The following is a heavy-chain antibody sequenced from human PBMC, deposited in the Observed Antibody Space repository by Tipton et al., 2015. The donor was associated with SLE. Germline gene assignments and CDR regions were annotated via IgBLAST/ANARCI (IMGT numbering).Heavy chain of an antibody. CDR3: ARADFWSGYDGAFDI. J-gene: IGHJ3*02. CDR2: ISDSGST. CDR1: GGSFSGYY. Sequence: GLVKPSETLSLTCAVYGGSFSGYYWSWIRQPPGKGLEWIGYISDSGSTYYNPSLKSRVTISVDTSKNQFSLNLTSVTAADMAVYYCARADFWSGYDGAFDIWGQGTMVTVSS. D-gene: IGHD3-3*01. V-gene: IGHV4-34*01.